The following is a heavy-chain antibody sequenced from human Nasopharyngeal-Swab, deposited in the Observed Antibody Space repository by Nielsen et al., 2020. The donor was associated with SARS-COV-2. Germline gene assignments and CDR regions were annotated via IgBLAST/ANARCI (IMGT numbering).Heavy chain of an antibody. V-gene: IGHV4-59*13. J-gene: IGHJ5*02. CDR3: ARVDRWGIAAPDNWFDP. D-gene: IGHD6-13*01. CDR2: IYDSGST. Sequence: PGKGLEWIGYIYDSGSTNYNPSLKSRVTISGDTSKNQFSLKLSSVTAADTAVYYCARVDRWGIAAPDNWFDPWGQGTLVTVSS.